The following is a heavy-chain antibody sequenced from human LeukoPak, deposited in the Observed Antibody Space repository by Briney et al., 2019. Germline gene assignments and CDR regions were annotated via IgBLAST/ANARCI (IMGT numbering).Heavy chain of an antibody. Sequence: PGGSLRLSCAASGFTFSSYSMNWVRQAPGKGLEWVSSISSSSSYIYYADSVKGRFTISRDNAKNSLYLQMNSLRAEDTAVYYCARDPREMKQLDAFDIWGQGTMVTVSS. CDR3: ARDPREMKQLDAFDI. D-gene: IGHD6-6*01. CDR1: GFTFSSYS. CDR2: ISSSSSYI. J-gene: IGHJ3*02. V-gene: IGHV3-21*01.